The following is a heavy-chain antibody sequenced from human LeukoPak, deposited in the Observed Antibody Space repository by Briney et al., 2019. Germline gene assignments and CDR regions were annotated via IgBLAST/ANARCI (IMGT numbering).Heavy chain of an antibody. CDR1: GFTFSSYA. D-gene: IGHD3-16*02. J-gene: IGHJ4*02. CDR3: AKGLRIMITFGGVIAIDY. Sequence: RGSLRLSCAASGFTFSSYAMSWVRQAPGKGLEWVSAISGSGGSTYYADSVKGRFTISRDNSKNTLYLQMNSLRAEDTAVYYCAKGLRIMITFGGVIAIDYWGQGTLVTVSS. CDR2: ISGSGGST. V-gene: IGHV3-23*01.